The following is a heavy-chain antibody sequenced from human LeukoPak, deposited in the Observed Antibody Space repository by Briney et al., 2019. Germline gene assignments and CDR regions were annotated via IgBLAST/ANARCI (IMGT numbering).Heavy chain of an antibody. CDR1: GGSISSSNW. V-gene: IGHV4-4*02. D-gene: IGHD2/OR15-2a*01. J-gene: IGHJ4*02. CDR3: ARLIQYLTGDY. CDR2: IYRSGST. Sequence: SETLSLTCAVSGGSISSSNWWSWVRQPPGKGLEWIGEIYRSGSTNYNPTLKSRVTISIDKSKNQFSLKLSSVTAADTAVYYCARLIQYLTGDYWGQGTLVTVSS.